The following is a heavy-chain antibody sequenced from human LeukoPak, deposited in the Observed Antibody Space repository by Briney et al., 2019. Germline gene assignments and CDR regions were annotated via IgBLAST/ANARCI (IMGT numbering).Heavy chain of an antibody. CDR1: GFTFSDYF. V-gene: IGHV3-11*01. CDR3: ARDMGLDTSTWSIIVYDAFDI. J-gene: IGHJ3*02. Sequence: PGGSLRLSCAASGFTFSDYFMSWIRQAPGKGLEWISYISSSGTSIYYADSVKGRFTISRDNAKNSLYLQMNSLRAEDTAVYYCARDMGLDTSTWSIIVYDAFDIWGQGTMVTVSS. D-gene: IGHD6-13*01. CDR2: ISSSGTSI.